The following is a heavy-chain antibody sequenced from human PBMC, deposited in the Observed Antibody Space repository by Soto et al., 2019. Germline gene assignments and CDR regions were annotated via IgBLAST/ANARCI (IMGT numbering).Heavy chain of an antibody. J-gene: IGHJ3*02. CDR3: AAGVVRDWTVGGAFDI. D-gene: IGHD3-16*01. CDR1: GGSISSGGYY. V-gene: IGHV4-31*03. CDR2: IYYSGST. Sequence: PSETLSLTCTVSGGSISSGGYYWSWIRQHPGKGLEWIGYIYYSGSTHYNPSLKSRVTISVDTSKNQFSLKLSSVTAADTAVYYCAAGVVRDWTVGGAFDIWGQGTMVTVSS.